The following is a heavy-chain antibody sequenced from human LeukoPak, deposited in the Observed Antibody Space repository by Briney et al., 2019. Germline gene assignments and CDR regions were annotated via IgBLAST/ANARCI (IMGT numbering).Heavy chain of an antibody. J-gene: IGHJ5*02. CDR2: ICYSGST. Sequence: SETLSLTCAVYGGSFSGYYWSWIRQPPGKGLEWIGTICYSGSTYYNPSLKSRVTISVDTSKNQFSLKLSSVTAADTAVYYCARPMIRGVKWFDPWGQGTLVTVSS. CDR1: GGSFSGYY. V-gene: IGHV4-34*01. D-gene: IGHD3-10*01. CDR3: ARPMIRGVKWFDP.